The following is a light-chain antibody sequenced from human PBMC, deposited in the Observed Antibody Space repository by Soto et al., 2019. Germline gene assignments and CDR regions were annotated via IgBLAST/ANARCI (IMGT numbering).Light chain of an antibody. CDR1: SGSVSTSYY. CDR3: VLYMGSGIRV. CDR2: STH. V-gene: IGLV8-61*01. Sequence: QAVVTQEPSFSVSPGGTVTLTCGLSSGSVSTSYYPSWYQQTPGQAPRTLIYSTHSRSSGVPDRFSGSILGNKAALTITGAQADDESDYYCVLYMGSGIRVFGGGNKLTVL. J-gene: IGLJ3*02.